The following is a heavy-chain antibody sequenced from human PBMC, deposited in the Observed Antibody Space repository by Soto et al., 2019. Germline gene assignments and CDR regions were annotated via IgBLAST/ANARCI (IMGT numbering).Heavy chain of an antibody. D-gene: IGHD5-18*01. J-gene: IGHJ4*02. CDR2: IYYSGST. V-gene: IGHV4-31*03. CDR1: GGSISSGGYY. CDR3: ARWESYGYRGMVKY. Sequence: PSETLSLTCTVSGGSISSGGYYWSWIRQHPGKGLEWIGYIYYSGSTYYNPSLKSRVTISVDTSKNQFSLKLSSVTAADTAVYYCARWESYGYRGMVKYWGQGTLVTVSS.